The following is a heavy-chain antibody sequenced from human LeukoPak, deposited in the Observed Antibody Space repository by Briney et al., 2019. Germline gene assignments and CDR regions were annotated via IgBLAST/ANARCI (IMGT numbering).Heavy chain of an antibody. J-gene: IGHJ6*04. V-gene: IGHV4-59*01. CDR1: GGSISSYY. CDR2: IYYSGST. Sequence: PSETLSLTCTVSGGSISSYYWSWIRQPPGKGLEWIGYIYYSGSTNYNPSLKSRVTISVDTSKNQFSLKLSSVTAADTAVYYCASINAGLDFWSGYGGFSMDVWGKGTTVTVSS. D-gene: IGHD3-3*01. CDR3: ASINAGLDFWSGYGGFSMDV.